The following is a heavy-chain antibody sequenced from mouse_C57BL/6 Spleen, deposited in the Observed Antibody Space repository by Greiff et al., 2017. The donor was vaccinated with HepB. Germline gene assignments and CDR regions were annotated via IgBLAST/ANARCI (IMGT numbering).Heavy chain of an antibody. V-gene: IGHV1-82*01. Sequence: VQVVESGPELVQPGASVKISCKASGYAFSSSWMNWVKQRPGKGLEWIGRIYPGDGDTNYNGKFKGKATLTADKSSSTAYMQLSSLTSEDSAVYFCAREGHSYYGSSPWYFDVWGTGTTVTVSS. CDR3: AREGHSYYGSSPWYFDV. CDR2: IYPGDGDT. D-gene: IGHD1-1*01. CDR1: GYAFSSSW. J-gene: IGHJ1*03.